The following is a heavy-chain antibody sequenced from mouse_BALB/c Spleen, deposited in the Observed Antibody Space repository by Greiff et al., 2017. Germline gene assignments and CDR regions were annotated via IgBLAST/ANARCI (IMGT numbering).Heavy chain of an antibody. V-gene: IGHV1-55*01. J-gene: IGHJ2*01. CDR2: IYPGSGST. CDR1: GYTFTSYW. Sequence: QVQLQQSGAELVKPGTSVKLSCKASGYTFTSYWINWVQLRPGQGLEWIGDIYPGSGSTNYNEKFKSKATLTVDTSSSTAYMQLSSLASEDSALYYCARNFDYWGQGTTLTVSS. CDR3: ARNFDY.